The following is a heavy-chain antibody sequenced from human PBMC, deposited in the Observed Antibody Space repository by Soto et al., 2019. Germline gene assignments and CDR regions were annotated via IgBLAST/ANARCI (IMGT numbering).Heavy chain of an antibody. J-gene: IGHJ6*02. CDR2: IYYSGST. Sequence: PSETLSLTCTVSGGSISSNSYYWVWMGQPPGKGLEWIGSIYYSGSTYYNPSLKSRVTISVDTSKNQFSLKLSSVTAADTAVYYCASGGELLNTYYYGMDVWGQGTTVTVSS. CDR1: GGSISSNSYY. V-gene: IGHV4-39*01. D-gene: IGHD3-10*01. CDR3: ASGGELLNTYYYGMDV.